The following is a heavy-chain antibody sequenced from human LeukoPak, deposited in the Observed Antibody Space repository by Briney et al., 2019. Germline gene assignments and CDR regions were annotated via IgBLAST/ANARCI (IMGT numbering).Heavy chain of an antibody. CDR3: AKGLTGDLRTGYYGMDV. J-gene: IGHJ6*02. CDR2: ISYDGSNK. CDR1: GFTFSSYA. V-gene: IGHV3-30-3*01. Sequence: GGSLRLSCAASGFTFSSYAMHWVRQAPGKGLEWVAVISYDGSNKYYADSVKGRFTISRDNSKNTLYLQMNSLRAEDTAVYYCAKGLTGDLRTGYYGMDVWGQGTTVTVSS. D-gene: IGHD7-27*01.